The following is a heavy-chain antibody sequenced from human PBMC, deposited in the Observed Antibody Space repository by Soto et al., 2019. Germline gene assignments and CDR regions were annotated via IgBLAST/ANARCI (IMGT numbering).Heavy chain of an antibody. J-gene: IGHJ6*02. V-gene: IGHV1-2*02. Sequence: ASVKVSCKASGYTVTGYYMHWVRQAPGQGLEWMGWINPNSGGTNYAQKFRGRVTMTRDTSISTAYMELSRLRSDDTAVYYCARDRGYGSGPRYYYYGMDVWGQGTTVTVSS. D-gene: IGHD3-10*01. CDR2: INPNSGGT. CDR1: GYTVTGYY. CDR3: ARDRGYGSGPRYYYYGMDV.